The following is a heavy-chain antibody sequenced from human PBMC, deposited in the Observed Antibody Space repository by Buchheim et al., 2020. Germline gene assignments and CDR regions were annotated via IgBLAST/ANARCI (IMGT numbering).Heavy chain of an antibody. V-gene: IGHV1-2*04. J-gene: IGHJ5*02. CDR2: INPNSGGI. D-gene: IGHD6-13*01. CDR3: ASSPVEAAAGNVSGFDP. CDR1: GYTFTGYY. Sequence: QVQLVQSGAEVKKPGASVKVSCKASGYTFTGYYMHWVRQAPGQGLEWMGWINPNSGGINYAQKFQGWVTMTRDTSISTAYMELSRLRSDDTAVYYCASSPVEAAAGNVSGFDPWGQGTL.